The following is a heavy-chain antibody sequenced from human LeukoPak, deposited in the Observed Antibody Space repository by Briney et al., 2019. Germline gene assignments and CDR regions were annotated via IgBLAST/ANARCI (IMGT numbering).Heavy chain of an antibody. D-gene: IGHD3-22*01. Sequence: GGSLRLSCAASGFTFSSYAMSWVRQAPGKGLEWVSGIIDNGYITYYANSVRGRFTISRDNAKNTLYLQMNSLRAEDTAVYYCARDLYAYYDSSGYDYWGQGTLVTVSS. J-gene: IGHJ4*02. V-gene: IGHV3-23*01. CDR1: GFTFSSYA. CDR3: ARDLYAYYDSSGYDY. CDR2: IIDNGYIT.